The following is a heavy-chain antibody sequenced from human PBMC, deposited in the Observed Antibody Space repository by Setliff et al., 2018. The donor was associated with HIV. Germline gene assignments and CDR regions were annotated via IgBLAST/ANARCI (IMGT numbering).Heavy chain of an antibody. CDR2: IRYDGSYR. V-gene: IGHV3-30*02. CDR3: AKGNDYYFYYYMDV. CDR1: GFTFISYG. J-gene: IGHJ6*03. Sequence: GGSLRLSCAVSGFTFISYGMYWVRQAPGKGLEWVAFIRYDGSYRYYVDSVKGRFTISRDNSKNTMFLQMNSLRVEDTAIYYCAKGNDYYFYYYMDVWGKGTTVTVSS.